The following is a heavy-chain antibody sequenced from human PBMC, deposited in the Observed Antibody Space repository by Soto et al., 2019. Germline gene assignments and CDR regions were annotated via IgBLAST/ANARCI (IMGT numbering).Heavy chain of an antibody. V-gene: IGHV1-18*04. CDR2: ISAYNGNT. J-gene: IGHJ5*02. CDR1: GYTFPSYY. Sequence: ASRRVSCKGTGYTFPSYYIRWVRQAPGQGLEWMGWISAYNGNTNYAQKLQGRVTMTTDTSTRTAYMELRSLRSDDTAVYYCARDPSSGDYVLAYWFDPWGQGTVVTVS. D-gene: IGHD4-17*01. CDR3: ARDPSSGDYVLAYWFDP.